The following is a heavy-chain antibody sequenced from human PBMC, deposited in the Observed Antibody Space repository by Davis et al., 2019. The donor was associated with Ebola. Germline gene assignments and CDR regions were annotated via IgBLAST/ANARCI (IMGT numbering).Heavy chain of an antibody. Sequence: GESLKISCSASGFTFSSYAMSWVRQAPGKGLEWVANIKQDGSEKYYVDSVKGRFTISRDNAKNSLYLQMNSLRAEDTAVYYCARIAAAGIYYYYGMDVWGQGTTVTVSS. V-gene: IGHV3-7*01. CDR3: ARIAAAGIYYYYGMDV. J-gene: IGHJ6*02. D-gene: IGHD6-13*01. CDR2: IKQDGSEK. CDR1: GFTFSSYA.